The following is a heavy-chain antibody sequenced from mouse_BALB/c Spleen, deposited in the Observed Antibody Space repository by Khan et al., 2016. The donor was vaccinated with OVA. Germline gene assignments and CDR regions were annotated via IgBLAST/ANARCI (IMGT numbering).Heavy chain of an antibody. Sequence: QVQLKQSGAEQAKPGASVKMSCKTSGYTFSSYWMHWVKQRPGQGLEWIGYINPTSGYTEYNEKLKDKATLSADKSSSTAYMQLTSLTSEGAAVYYCARERIDYWGQGTTLTVSS. CDR1: GYTFSSYW. J-gene: IGHJ2*01. CDR3: ARERIDY. CDR2: INPTSGYT. V-gene: IGHV1-7*01.